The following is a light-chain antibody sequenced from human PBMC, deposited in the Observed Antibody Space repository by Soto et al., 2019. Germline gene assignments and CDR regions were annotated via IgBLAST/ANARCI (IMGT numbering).Light chain of an antibody. V-gene: IGKV3-20*01. CDR3: QQYGISPSYT. CDR1: QSLSSSY. CDR2: GAS. Sequence: EIVLTQSPGALSLSPGEGATLSCRASQSLSSSYVAWYQQKVGQPPRLLIYGASNRAPSIPDRFSGSWSGTEFTLTISRLDPEDFAVYYCQQYGISPSYTFAQGTKLEIK. J-gene: IGKJ2*01.